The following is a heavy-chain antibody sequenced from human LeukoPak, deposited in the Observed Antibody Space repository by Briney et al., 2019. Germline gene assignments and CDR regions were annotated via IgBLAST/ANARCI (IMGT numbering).Heavy chain of an antibody. CDR3: ARYDPQLVY. Sequence: SETLSLTCAVSGGSISSYYWSWIRQPPGKGLEWIGYIYYSGSTNYNPSLKSRVTISVDTSKNQFSLKLSSVTAADTAVYYCARYDPQLVYWGQGTLVTVSS. V-gene: IGHV4-59*08. J-gene: IGHJ4*02. CDR2: IYYSGST. CDR1: GGSISSYY. D-gene: IGHD6-6*01.